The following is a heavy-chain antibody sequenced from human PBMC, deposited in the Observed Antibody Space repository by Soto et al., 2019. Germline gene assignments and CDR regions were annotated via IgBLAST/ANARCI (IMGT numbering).Heavy chain of an antibody. CDR1: GGSITTTTYY. CDR2: IYYSCNT. Sequence: QVQLQESGPGLVKPSETLSLTCTVSGGSITTTTYYWGWIRQPPGKGLEWIGSIYYSCNTYYNPSITSRISRSVDSAKSQFSLTLNSVTAADTAVYSGAKFDYLWGSDRLSWFDPWGQGILVTVSS. CDR3: AKFDYLWGSDRLSWFDP. V-gene: IGHV4-39*01. D-gene: IGHD3-16*02. J-gene: IGHJ5*02.